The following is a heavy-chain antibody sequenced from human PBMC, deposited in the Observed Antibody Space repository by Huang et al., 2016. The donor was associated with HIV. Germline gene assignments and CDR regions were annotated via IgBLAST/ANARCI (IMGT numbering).Heavy chain of an antibody. CDR3: AKEGDTGAALGY. CDR2: IYSGGTT. Sequence: EVQLVESGGGLIQPGGSLRLFCAASGFTVSTIYMTWVRQAPGKGLEWVSLIYSGGTTYYADSVKGRFTISRDDSENTLYLHMTSLRAGDTAVYYCAKEGDTGAALGYWGQGTLVTVS. CDR1: GFTVSTIY. D-gene: IGHD2-8*02. V-gene: IGHV3-53*01. J-gene: IGHJ4*02.